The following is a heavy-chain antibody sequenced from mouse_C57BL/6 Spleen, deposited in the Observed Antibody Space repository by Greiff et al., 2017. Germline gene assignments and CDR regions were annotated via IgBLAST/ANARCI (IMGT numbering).Heavy chain of an antibody. J-gene: IGHJ2*01. CDR1: GYTFTDYE. Sequence: QVQLKQSGAELVRPGASVTLSCKASGYTFTDYEMHWVKQTPVHGLEWIGAIDPETGGTAYNQKFKGKAILTADKSSSTAYMELRSLTSEDSAVYYCTRSRGGSSYASFDYWGQGTTLTVSS. CDR2: IDPETGGT. D-gene: IGHD1-1*01. CDR3: TRSRGGSSYASFDY. V-gene: IGHV1-15*01.